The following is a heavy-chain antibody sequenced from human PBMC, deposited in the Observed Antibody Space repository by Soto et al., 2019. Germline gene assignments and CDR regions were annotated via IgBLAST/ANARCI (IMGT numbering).Heavy chain of an antibody. CDR2: IYYSGST. CDR3: ARPVKRTADAFDI. CDR1: GGSISSSSYY. J-gene: IGHJ3*02. V-gene: IGHV4-39*01. Sequence: QLQLQESGPGLVKPSETLSLTCTVSGGSISSSSYYWGWIRQPPGKGLEWIGSIYYSGSTYYNPSLKSRVTISVDTSKNQFSLKLSSVTAPDTAVYYCARPVKRTADAFDIWGQGTMVTVSS.